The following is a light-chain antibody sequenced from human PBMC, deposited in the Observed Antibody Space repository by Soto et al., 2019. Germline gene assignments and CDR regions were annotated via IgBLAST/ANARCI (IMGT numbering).Light chain of an antibody. V-gene: IGLV2-14*01. CDR2: DVS. CDR3: SSYTSSSLVV. J-gene: IGLJ2*01. CDR1: SRDVGDYNY. Sequence: QSALTQPASVSGSPGQSITSSCTGTSRDVGDYNYVSWYQQHPGKAPKLMVYDVSNRPSGVSNRFSGSKSGNTASLTISGLQAEDEAHYYCSSYTSSSLVVFGGGTKLTVL.